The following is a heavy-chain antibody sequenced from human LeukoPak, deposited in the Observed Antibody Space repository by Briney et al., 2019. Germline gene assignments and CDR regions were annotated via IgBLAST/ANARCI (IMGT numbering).Heavy chain of an antibody. Sequence: ASVKVSCKASGYTFTSYYMHWVRQAPGQGLEWMGIINPSGGTTSYAQKFQGRVTMTRDTSTSTVYMELSSLRSEDTAVYYCARVPIFGVGPLLDAFDTWGQGTMVAVSS. CDR1: GYTFTSYY. V-gene: IGHV1-46*01. CDR2: INPSGGTT. J-gene: IGHJ3*02. D-gene: IGHD3-3*02. CDR3: ARVPIFGVGPLLDAFDT.